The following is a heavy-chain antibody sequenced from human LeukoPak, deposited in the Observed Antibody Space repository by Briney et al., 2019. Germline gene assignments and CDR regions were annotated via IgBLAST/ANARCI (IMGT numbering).Heavy chain of an antibody. J-gene: IGHJ4*02. V-gene: IGHV4-59*11. D-gene: IGHD5-18*01. CDR2: VFDSGRT. CDR1: GGSMTTHH. CDR3: TTIKRGNIFGYFDF. Sequence: PSETLSLTCTGSGGSMTTHHWNWIRQTPGKGLEWIGYVFDSGRTKENPSLKSRVTLSADTSKNQLSLRLSSVTAADTAVYYCTTIKRGNIFGYFDFWGQGILVTVSS.